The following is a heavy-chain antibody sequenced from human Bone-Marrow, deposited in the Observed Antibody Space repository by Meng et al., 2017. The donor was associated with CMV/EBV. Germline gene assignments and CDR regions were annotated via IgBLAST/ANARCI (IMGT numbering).Heavy chain of an antibody. V-gene: IGHV3-21*01. Sequence: GGSLRLSCAASGFTFSSYSMNWVRQAPGKGLEWVSSISSSSSYIYYADSVKGRFTISRDNAKNSLYLRMSSLRADDTAVYYCARDPYTYDFWSGYYGMDVWGQGTTVTVSS. D-gene: IGHD3-3*01. CDR3: ARDPYTYDFWSGYYGMDV. CDR1: GFTFSSYS. CDR2: ISSSSSYI. J-gene: IGHJ6*02.